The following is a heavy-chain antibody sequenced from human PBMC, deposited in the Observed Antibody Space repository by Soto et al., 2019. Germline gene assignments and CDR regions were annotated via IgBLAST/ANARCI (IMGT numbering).Heavy chain of an antibody. J-gene: IGHJ6*02. CDR1: GFTFSSYA. V-gene: IGHV3-30-3*01. CDR2: ISYDGSNK. Sequence: GGSLRLSCAASGFTFSSYAMHWVRQAPGKGLEWVAVISYDGSNKYYADSVKGRFTISRDNSKNTLYLQMNSLRAEDTAVYYCASSFSEFQTGGFIAVAGHYYYYGMDVWGQGTTVTVSS. D-gene: IGHD6-19*01. CDR3: ASSFSEFQTGGFIAVAGHYYYYGMDV.